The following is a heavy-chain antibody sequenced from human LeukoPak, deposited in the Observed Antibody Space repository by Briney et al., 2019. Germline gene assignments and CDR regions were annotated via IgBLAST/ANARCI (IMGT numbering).Heavy chain of an antibody. CDR1: GYTLTELS. V-gene: IGHV1-24*01. CDR3: ATGVLLWFGSEYYFDY. D-gene: IGHD3-10*01. Sequence: ASVKVSCKVSGYTLTELSMHWVRQAPGKGLEWMEGFDPEDGETIYAQKFQGRVTMTEDTSTDTAYMELSSLRSEDTAVYYCATGVLLWFGSEYYFDYWGQGTLVTVSS. CDR2: FDPEDGET. J-gene: IGHJ4*02.